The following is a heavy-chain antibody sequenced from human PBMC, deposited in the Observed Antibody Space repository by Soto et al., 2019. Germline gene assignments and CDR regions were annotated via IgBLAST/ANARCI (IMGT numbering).Heavy chain of an antibody. J-gene: IGHJ4*02. CDR3: ATDSGLRFFES. D-gene: IGHD5-12*01. Sequence: GGSLRLSCAASGFTFSSYTMNWVRQAPGKGPEWVASISSYSDPIFDSESVEGRSTISRDKAKNSLYLQMNTLRADDTAVYYCATDSGLRFFESWGKGTQVTVS. V-gene: IGHV3-48*01. CDR1: GFTFSSYT. CDR2: ISSYSDPI.